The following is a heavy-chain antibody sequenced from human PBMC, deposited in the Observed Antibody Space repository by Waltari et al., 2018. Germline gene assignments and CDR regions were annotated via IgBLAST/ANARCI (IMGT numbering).Heavy chain of an antibody. J-gene: IGHJ3*01. CDR1: GYTFTGYH. D-gene: IGHD2-15*01. CDR3: ARDFLGGYCSGGSCYGA. CDR2: INPNSGGT. V-gene: IGHV1-2*06. Sequence: VPLVQSGAEVKKPGASVKVSCKASGYTFTGYHMHWVRQAPGQGLEWMGRINPNSGGTNDAQKFQGRVTMTRDTSISTAYMELSRLRSDDTAVYYCARDFLGGYCSGGSCYGAWGQGTMVTVSS.